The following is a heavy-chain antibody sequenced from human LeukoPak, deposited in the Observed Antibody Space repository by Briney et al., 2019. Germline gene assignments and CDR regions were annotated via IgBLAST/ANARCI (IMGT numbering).Heavy chain of an antibody. CDR2: IYHSGST. V-gene: IGHV4-38-2*02. CDR3: ARDASRIQLWPL. CDR1: GYSISSGSY. Sequence: ASETLSLTCTVSGYSISSGSYWGWIRQPPGKGLEWIGNIYHSGSTYYNPSLKSRVIISLDTSKNQFSLKLSSVTAADTAIYYCARDASRIQLWPLWGQGTLVTVSS. D-gene: IGHD5-18*01. J-gene: IGHJ4*02.